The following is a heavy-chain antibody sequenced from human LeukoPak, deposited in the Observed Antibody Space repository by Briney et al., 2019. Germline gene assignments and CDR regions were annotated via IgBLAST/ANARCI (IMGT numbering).Heavy chain of an antibody. V-gene: IGHV4-34*01. CDR2: INHSGST. Sequence: SETPSLTCAVYGGSFSGYYWSWIRQPPGKGLEWIGEINHSGSTNYNPSLKSRVTISVDTSKNQFSLKLSSVTAADTAVYYCARGRITKYNWFDPWGQGTLVTVSS. CDR1: GGSFSGYY. CDR3: ARGRITKYNWFDP. J-gene: IGHJ5*02. D-gene: IGHD1-1*01.